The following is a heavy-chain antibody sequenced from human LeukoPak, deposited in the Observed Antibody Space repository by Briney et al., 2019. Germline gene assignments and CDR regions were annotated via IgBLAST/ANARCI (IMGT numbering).Heavy chain of an antibody. D-gene: IGHD3-10*01. V-gene: IGHV1-69*13. CDR2: IIPIFGTA. CDR1: GYTFTSYY. J-gene: IGHJ4*02. Sequence: SVKVSCKASGYTFTSYYVHWVRQAPGQGLEWMGGIIPIFGTANYAQKFQGRVTITADESTSTAYMELSSLRSEDTAVYYCARDLYSGNYYNGGGGYFDYWGQGTLVTVSS. CDR3: ARDLYSGNYYNGGGGYFDY.